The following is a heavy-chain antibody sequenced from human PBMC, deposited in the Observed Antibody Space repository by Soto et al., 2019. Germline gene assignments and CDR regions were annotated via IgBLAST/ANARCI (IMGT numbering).Heavy chain of an antibody. CDR2: IIPIFGTA. CDR3: ARGYYYDSSGNDYFDY. CDR1: GGTFSSYA. J-gene: IGHJ4*02. V-gene: IGHV1-69*13. Sequence: SVKVSCKASGGTFSSYAISWVRQAPGQGLEWMGGIIPIFGTANYAQKFQGRVTITADESTSTAYMELSSLRSGDTAVYYCARGYYYDSSGNDYFDYWGQGTLVTVSS. D-gene: IGHD3-22*01.